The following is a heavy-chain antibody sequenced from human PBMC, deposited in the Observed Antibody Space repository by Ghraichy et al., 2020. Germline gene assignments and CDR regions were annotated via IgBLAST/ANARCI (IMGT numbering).Heavy chain of an antibody. CDR3: ARDREAVTGSIEFDH. J-gene: IGHJ4*02. Sequence: GESLNISCAASGFTFSTYFMTWVRQAPGKGLEWISYISSSSSDTKYADSVKGQFTISRDNAKNSLYLQMNSLRAEDTAVYYCARDREAVTGSIEFDHWGQGILVTVSS. V-gene: IGHV3-11*06. CDR1: GFTFSTYF. CDR2: ISSSSSDT. D-gene: IGHD6-19*01.